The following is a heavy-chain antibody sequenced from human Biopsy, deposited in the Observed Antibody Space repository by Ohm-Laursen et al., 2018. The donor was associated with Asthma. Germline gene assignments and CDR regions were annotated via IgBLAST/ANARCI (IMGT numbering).Heavy chain of an antibody. CDR2: ILFDGRKI. V-gene: IGHV3-30*18. D-gene: IGHD6-13*01. CDR3: AKDRVAGRSYYFDY. CDR1: GFNFHNYG. J-gene: IGHJ4*02. Sequence: RSLRPSCAASGFNFHNYGMNWVRRAPGRGLEWVAQILFDGRKINYPDSVKGRFTISRDNSKNMVYLQMNSLRPEDTAVYYCAKDRVAGRSYYFDYWGQGSLVSVSS.